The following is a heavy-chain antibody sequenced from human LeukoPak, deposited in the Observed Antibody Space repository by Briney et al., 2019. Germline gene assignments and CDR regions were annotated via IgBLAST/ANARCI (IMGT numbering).Heavy chain of an antibody. CDR1: GGSFSNYA. CDR3: ARGHYGSGSYYYY. J-gene: IGHJ4*02. Sequence: ASVKVSCKASGGSFSNYAISWVRQAPGQGLEWMGWISAYNGNTNYAQKLQGRVTMTTDTSTSTAYMELRSLRSDDTAVYYCARGHYGSGSYYYYWGQGTLVTVSS. D-gene: IGHD3-10*01. V-gene: IGHV1-18*01. CDR2: ISAYNGNT.